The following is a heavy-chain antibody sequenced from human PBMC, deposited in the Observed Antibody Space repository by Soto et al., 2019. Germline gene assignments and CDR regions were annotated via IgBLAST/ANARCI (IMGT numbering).Heavy chain of an antibody. CDR3: AKLYFGTGGSGCWPWHFDY. CDR1: GFIFSSYA. V-gene: IGHV3-23*01. Sequence: EVQLLESGGGLVQPGGSLRLSCAASGFIFSSYAMSWVRQAPGKGLEWVSAISGSGGTTYYADSVKGRFIISRDNSKNTHYLNKTRLRAMDAAIYDCAKLYFGTGGSGCWPWHFDYWGQGALVTVSS. CDR2: ISGSGGTT. J-gene: IGHJ4*02. D-gene: IGHD6-25*01.